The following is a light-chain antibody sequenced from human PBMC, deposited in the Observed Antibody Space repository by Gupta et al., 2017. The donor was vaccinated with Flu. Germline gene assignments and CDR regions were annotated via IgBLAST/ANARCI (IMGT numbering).Light chain of an antibody. CDR3: GSYTGKTTPYV. Sequence: TISCTGTSTDVGGYNSVSWFQQHPGEVPKLLIYEVTHRPSGVSDRFSGSKSGNTASLTISGLQAEDEADYYCGSYTGKTTPYVFGTGTTVTVL. CDR1: STDVGGYNS. J-gene: IGLJ1*01. V-gene: IGLV2-14*01. CDR2: EVT.